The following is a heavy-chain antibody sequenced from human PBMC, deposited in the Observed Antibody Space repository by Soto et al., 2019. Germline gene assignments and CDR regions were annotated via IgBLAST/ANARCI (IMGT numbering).Heavy chain of an antibody. CDR3: ARKGIVAKIRAFDI. D-gene: IGHD5-12*01. J-gene: IGHJ3*02. V-gene: IGHV3-7*03. Sequence: GGSLRLSCAASGFTFSSYWMSWVRQAPGKGLEWVANIKQDGSEKYYVDSVKGRFTISRDNAKNSLYLQMNSLRAEDTAVYYCARKGIVAKIRAFDIWGQGTMVTVSS. CDR1: GFTFSSYW. CDR2: IKQDGSEK.